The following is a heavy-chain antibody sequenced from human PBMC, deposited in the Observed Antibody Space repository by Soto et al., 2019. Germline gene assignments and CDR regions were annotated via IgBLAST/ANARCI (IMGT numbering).Heavy chain of an antibody. CDR1: GGSISSSSYY. Sequence: SETLSLTCTVSGGSISSSSYYWGWIRQPPGKGLEWIGRIYYSGSTYYNPSLKSRVTISVDTSKNQFSMKLSSVTAADTAVYYCARHLYGFHXWGQGTLVTVSX. J-gene: IGHJ4*02. D-gene: IGHD2-8*01. V-gene: IGHV4-39*01. CDR3: ARHLYGFHX. CDR2: IYYSGST.